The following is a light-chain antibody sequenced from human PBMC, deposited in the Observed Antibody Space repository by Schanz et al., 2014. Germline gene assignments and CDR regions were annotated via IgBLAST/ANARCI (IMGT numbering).Light chain of an antibody. CDR2: GAS. Sequence: EMVLTQSPGTLSLSPGERAALSCRASQSVSSGYLAWYQQKPGQAPRLLIFGASNRATGIPDRFSGSGSGTDFTLTISRLEPEDFAVYYCQHYGTSPQTFGQGTKVEIK. CDR3: QHYGTSPQT. V-gene: IGKV3-20*01. J-gene: IGKJ1*01. CDR1: QSVSSGY.